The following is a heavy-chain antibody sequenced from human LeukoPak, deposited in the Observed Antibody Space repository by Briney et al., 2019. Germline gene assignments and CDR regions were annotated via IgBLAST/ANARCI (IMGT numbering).Heavy chain of an antibody. CDR2: ISGSGGST. Sequence: GGSLRLSCAASGFTFSSYAMSWVRQAPGKGLEWVSAISGSGGSTYYADSVKGRFTISRDNSKNTLYLQMNSLRAEDTAVYYCAKRDGSSGYYGEAFLNWGQGTLVTVSS. CDR1: GFTFSSYA. CDR3: AKRDGSSGYYGEAFLN. D-gene: IGHD3-22*01. J-gene: IGHJ4*02. V-gene: IGHV3-23*01.